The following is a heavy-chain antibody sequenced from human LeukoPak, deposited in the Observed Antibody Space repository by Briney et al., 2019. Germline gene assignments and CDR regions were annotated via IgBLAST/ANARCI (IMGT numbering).Heavy chain of an antibody. V-gene: IGHV3-30-3*01. Sequence: PGGSLRLSCAASGSTFSSYAMHWVRQAPGKGLEWVAVISYDGSNKYYADSVKGRSTISRDNSKNPLYLQMNSLRAEDTAVYYWASADSSGWYFDYWGQGTLVTVSS. CDR2: ISYDGSNK. D-gene: IGHD3-22*01. J-gene: IGHJ4*02. CDR3: ASADSSGWYFDY. CDR1: GSTFSSYA.